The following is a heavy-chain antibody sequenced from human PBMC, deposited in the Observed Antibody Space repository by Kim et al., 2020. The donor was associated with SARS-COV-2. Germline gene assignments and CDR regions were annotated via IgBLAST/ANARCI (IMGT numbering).Heavy chain of an antibody. J-gene: IGHJ4*02. D-gene: IGHD3-3*01. CDR1: GYTFTDYY. Sequence: ASVKVSCKASGYTFTDYYIHWLRQAPGQGLEWMGWTNPKNGDTYYADKFKGRITMTRDTSISTAYMELNRLTSDDTAVYYCAKENDFWSNWGQGTLVTVSS. CDR3: AKENDFWSN. CDR2: TNPKNGDT. V-gene: IGHV1-2*07.